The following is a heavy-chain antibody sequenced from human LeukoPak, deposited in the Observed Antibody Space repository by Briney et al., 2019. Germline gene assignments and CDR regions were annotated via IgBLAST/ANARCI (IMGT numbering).Heavy chain of an antibody. J-gene: IGHJ6*02. CDR1: GYTFTSYV. CDR3: ARPGSSSNYYYYGMDV. CDR2: ISAYNGNT. D-gene: IGHD6-6*01. V-gene: IGHV1-18*01. Sequence: ASVKVSCKASGYTFTSYVISWVRQAPGQGLEWMGWISAYNGNTNYAQKLQGRVTMTTDTSTSTAYMELSSLRSEDTAVYYCARPGSSSNYYYYGMDVWGQGTTVTVSS.